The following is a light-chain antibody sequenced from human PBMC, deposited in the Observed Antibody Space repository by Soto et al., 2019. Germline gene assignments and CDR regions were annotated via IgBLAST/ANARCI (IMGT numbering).Light chain of an antibody. Sequence: DIQMTQSPSSLSASVGDRVTITCRASQSISGYLNWYQQKPGKAPKVLISGASTLHNGVPSRFSGRGSGTDFTLTISSLQPEDVATYYCQQSLSTLLSFGGRTKVELK. CDR2: GAS. J-gene: IGKJ4*01. V-gene: IGKV1-39*01. CDR3: QQSLSTLLS. CDR1: QSISGY.